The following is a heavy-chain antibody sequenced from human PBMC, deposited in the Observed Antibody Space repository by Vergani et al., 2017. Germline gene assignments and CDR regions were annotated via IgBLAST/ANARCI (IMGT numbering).Heavy chain of an antibody. J-gene: IGHJ6*02. Sequence: EVQLVESGGGLVQPGGSLRLSCASSGFTFSSYWMSWVRQAPGKGLEWVANIKQDGSEKYYVDSVKGRFTISRDNAKNSLYLQMNSLRAEDTAVYYCARAPYSSIWYDWAYYYYGMDVWGQGTTVTVSS. CDR3: ARAPYSSIWYDWAYYYYGMDV. CDR1: GFTFSSYW. V-gene: IGHV3-7*01. D-gene: IGHD6-13*01. CDR2: IKQDGSEK.